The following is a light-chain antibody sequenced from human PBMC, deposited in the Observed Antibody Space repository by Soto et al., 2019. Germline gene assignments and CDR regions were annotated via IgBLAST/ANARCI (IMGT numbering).Light chain of an antibody. CDR2: EVR. Sequence: QSVLTQPASVSGSPGQSITISCTGTASDVCAYDYVSWYQHHAGKPPKLLIFEVRDRPSGVSNRFSGSKSVNTASLTISGLQPEAEADYFCSSSTSSRTLVFGTVTNLTVL. CDR1: ASDVCAYDY. J-gene: IGLJ1*01. V-gene: IGLV2-14*01. CDR3: SSSTSSRTLV.